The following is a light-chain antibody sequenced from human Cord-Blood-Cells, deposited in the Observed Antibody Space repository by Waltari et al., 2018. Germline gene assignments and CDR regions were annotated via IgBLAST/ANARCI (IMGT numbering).Light chain of an antibody. J-gene: IGKJ1*01. CDR2: GAS. Sequence: EIVLTQSPGTLSLSPGERATLSCRASQSVSSSDLAWYQQKPGQAPRLLIYGASRRATGIPDRFSGSGSGTDFTLTISRLEPEDFAVYYCQQDGSSPWTFGQGTKVEIK. CDR3: QQDGSSPWT. V-gene: IGKV3-20*01. CDR1: QSVSSSD.